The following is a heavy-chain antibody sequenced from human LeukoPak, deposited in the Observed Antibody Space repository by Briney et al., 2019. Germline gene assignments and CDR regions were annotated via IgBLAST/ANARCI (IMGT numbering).Heavy chain of an antibody. CDR1: GSTFIRYY. V-gene: IGHV1-46*01. Sequence: GASVKVSCKASGSTFIRYYMHWVRQAPGQGLGWMGLINTSSGRTTYAQKFQGRVTMTRDTSTSTVYMEVSSLGSEDTAAYYCARERPASCYFDYWGLGTLVTVSS. D-gene: IGHD2-2*01. J-gene: IGHJ4*02. CDR2: INTSSGRT. CDR3: ARERPASCYFDY.